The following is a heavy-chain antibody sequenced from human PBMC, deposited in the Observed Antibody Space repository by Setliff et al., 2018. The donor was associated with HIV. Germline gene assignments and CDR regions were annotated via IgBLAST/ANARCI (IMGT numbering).Heavy chain of an antibody. D-gene: IGHD3-3*01. J-gene: IGHJ4*02. CDR3: ARHVRHDYWSGLDY. CDR1: GFSLSTSGMC. Sequence: ESGPTLVNPTQTLTLTCTFSGFSLSTSGMCVSWIRQPPGKALEWLARIDWDDDKFYSTSLKTRLTISKDTSKNQVVLTMTNMDPVDTGTYYCARHVRHDYWSGLDYWGQGTLVTVSS. CDR2: IDWDDDK. V-gene: IGHV2-70*17.